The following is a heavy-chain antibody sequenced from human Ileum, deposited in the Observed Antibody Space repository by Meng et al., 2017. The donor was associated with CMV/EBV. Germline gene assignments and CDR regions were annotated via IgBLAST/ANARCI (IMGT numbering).Heavy chain of an antibody. J-gene: IGHJ4*02. CDR3: VRGNWVSDF. CDR1: ADSFTGYH. V-gene: IGHV4-34*01. CDR2: INYRGSI. D-gene: IGHD7-27*01. Sequence: QGQLQRWGAAVLKPSGTLSLTHTVSADSFTGYHWTWIRQPPGKGPEWIGEINYRGSIHYNPSLESRVTISLDMSTNQLSLKLNSVTAADTAVYYCVRGNWVSDFWGQGTLVTVSS.